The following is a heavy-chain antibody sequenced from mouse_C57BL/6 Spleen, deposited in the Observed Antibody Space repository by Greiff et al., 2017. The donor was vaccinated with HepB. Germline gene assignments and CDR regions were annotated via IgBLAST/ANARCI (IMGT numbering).Heavy chain of an antibody. V-gene: IGHV1-15*01. D-gene: IGHD1-1*01. CDR1: GYTFTDYE. Sequence: VQLQQSGAELVRPGASVTLSCKASGYTFTDYEMHWVKQTPVHGLEWIGAIDPETGGTASNQKFKGKAILTADKSSSTAYMELRSLTSEDSAVYYCTRENYYGSGYFDYWGQGTTLTVSS. CDR2: IDPETGGT. CDR3: TRENYYGSGYFDY. J-gene: IGHJ2*01.